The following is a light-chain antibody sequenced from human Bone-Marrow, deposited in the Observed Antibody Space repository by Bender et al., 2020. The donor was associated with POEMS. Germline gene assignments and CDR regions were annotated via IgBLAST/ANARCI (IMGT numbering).Light chain of an antibody. CDR3: CSYAGTYSYV. Sequence: TNSDVGAYNYVSWYQQHPGQAPKLIMYDVSHRPSGISDRFFGSKSADTASLSISRLQAEDEALYYCCSYAGTYSYVFGSGAKVTVL. CDR1: NSDVGAYNY. J-gene: IGLJ1*01. CDR2: DVS. V-gene: IGLV2-11*03.